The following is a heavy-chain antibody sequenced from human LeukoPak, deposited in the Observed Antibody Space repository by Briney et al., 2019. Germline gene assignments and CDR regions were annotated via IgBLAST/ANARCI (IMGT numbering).Heavy chain of an antibody. CDR3: ARGYSAHLVDY. V-gene: IGHV4-59*01. J-gene: IGHJ4*02. D-gene: IGHD4-11*01. Sequence: SETLSLTCTVSGGSISSYYWSWIRQPPGKGLEWIGYIYYSGSTNYNPSLKSRVTISVDTSKNQFSLKLSSVTAADTAVDYCARGYSAHLVDYWGQGTLVTVSS. CDR1: GGSISSYY. CDR2: IYYSGST.